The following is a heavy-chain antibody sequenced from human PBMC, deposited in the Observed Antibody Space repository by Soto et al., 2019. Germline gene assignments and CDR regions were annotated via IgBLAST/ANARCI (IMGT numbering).Heavy chain of an antibody. CDR3: ARETYGDYVGYLDP. Sequence: PGESLKISCETSGHSLTGYWVGCARQMPGKGQEWMGIIYPDDSDTRYSPSFQGQVTISADKCINSAYLQWSRLKAPDTAMYYCARETYGDYVGYLDPWGQGILVTVSS. CDR2: IYPDDSDT. CDR1: GHSLTGYW. V-gene: IGHV5-51*01. D-gene: IGHD4-17*01. J-gene: IGHJ5*02.